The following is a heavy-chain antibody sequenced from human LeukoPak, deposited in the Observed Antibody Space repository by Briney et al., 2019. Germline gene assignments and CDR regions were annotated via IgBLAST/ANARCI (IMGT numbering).Heavy chain of an antibody. Sequence: SETLSLTCTVSGGSISSGGYYWSWIRQHPGKGLEWIGYIYYSGSTYYNPSLKSRVTISVDTSKNQFSLKLSSVTAADTAMYYCARDSVAGLYFDYWGQGTLVTVSS. J-gene: IGHJ4*02. CDR2: IYYSGST. CDR3: ARDSVAGLYFDY. V-gene: IGHV4-31*03. D-gene: IGHD6-19*01. CDR1: GGSISSGGYY.